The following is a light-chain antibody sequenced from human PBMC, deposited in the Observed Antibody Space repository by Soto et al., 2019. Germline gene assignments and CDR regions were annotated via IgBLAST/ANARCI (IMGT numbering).Light chain of an antibody. CDR2: LNSDGSH. Sequence: QSVLTQSPSASASLGASVKLTCTLSSGHSSYAIAWHQQQPEKGPRYLMKLNSDGSHSKGDGIPDRFSGSSSGAERYLTISSLQSEDEADYYCQTYVVFGGGTKVTVL. CDR3: QTYVV. CDR1: SGHSSYA. V-gene: IGLV4-69*01. J-gene: IGLJ2*01.